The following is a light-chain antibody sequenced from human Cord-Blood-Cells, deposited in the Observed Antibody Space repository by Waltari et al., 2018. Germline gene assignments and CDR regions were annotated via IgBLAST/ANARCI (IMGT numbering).Light chain of an antibody. Sequence: QSALTQPASVSGSPGQSITISCTGTSRDVGSYNLVSWYQQHPGKAPKLMVYEVSKRPSGVSNRFSGSTAGNAASLTISGLQAEDEADYYCCSYAGSWVFGGGTELTVL. V-gene: IGLV2-23*02. CDR1: SRDVGSYNL. J-gene: IGLJ3*02. CDR2: EVS. CDR3: CSYAGSWV.